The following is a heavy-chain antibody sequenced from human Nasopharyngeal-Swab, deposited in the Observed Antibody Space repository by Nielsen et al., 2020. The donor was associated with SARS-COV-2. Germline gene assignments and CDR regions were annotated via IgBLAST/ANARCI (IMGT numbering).Heavy chain of an antibody. D-gene: IGHD6-13*01. CDR1: VFSLSTSGMC. V-gene: IGHV2-70*11. Sequence: SGPTLVKPTQTVTLTCTFSVFSLSTSGMCVLWIRQPPGKPLECLARIDWDDDKYYSTSVKTRLTISKDTSKNQVVLTMTNMDPVETATYYCARENQQMAPAIDYWGQGTLVTVSS. CDR2: IDWDDDK. CDR3: ARENQQMAPAIDY. J-gene: IGHJ4*02.